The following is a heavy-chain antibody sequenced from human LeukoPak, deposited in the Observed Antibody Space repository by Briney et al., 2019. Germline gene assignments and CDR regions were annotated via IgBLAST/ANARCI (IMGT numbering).Heavy chain of an antibody. D-gene: IGHD3-22*01. CDR1: GVSLSSGVYY. CDR2: ISYSGST. V-gene: IGHV4-31*03. J-gene: IGHJ5*02. CDR3: ARDLNSSGYNWFDP. Sequence: SETLSLTCTVSGVSLSSGVYYWSWIRQHPGKGLDWIGYISYSGSTYYNPSLKSRLIISVDTSKNHFSLKLSSVTAADTAVYYCARDLNSSGYNWFDPWGQGILVTVSS.